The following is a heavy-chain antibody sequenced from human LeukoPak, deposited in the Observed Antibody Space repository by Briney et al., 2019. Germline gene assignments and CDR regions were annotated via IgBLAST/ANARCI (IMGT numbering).Heavy chain of an antibody. J-gene: IGHJ1*01. D-gene: IGHD3-10*01. Sequence: GGSLRLSCAASGFTFSSYSMNWVRQAPGKGLEWVSSISSSSSYIYYADSVKGRFTISRDNAKNSLYLQMNSLRAEDTAVYYCARDREVTMVRGPPRYFQHWGQGTLVTVSS. V-gene: IGHV3-21*01. CDR2: ISSSSSYI. CDR3: ARDREVTMVRGPPRYFQH. CDR1: GFTFSSYS.